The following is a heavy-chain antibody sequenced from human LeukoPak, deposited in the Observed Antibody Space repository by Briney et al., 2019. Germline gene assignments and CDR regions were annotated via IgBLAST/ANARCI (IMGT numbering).Heavy chain of an antibody. CDR2: MYYSGST. CDR3: ARARLPVAGTKTNWFDP. D-gene: IGHD6-19*01. J-gene: IGHJ5*02. CDR1: GGSISSYY. Sequence: SETLSLTCTVSGGSISSYYWSWIRQPPGKGLEWIGYMYYSGSTNYNPSLKSRVTISVDTSKNQFSLKLSSVTAADTAVYYCARARLPVAGTKTNWFDPWGQGTLVTVSS. V-gene: IGHV4-59*01.